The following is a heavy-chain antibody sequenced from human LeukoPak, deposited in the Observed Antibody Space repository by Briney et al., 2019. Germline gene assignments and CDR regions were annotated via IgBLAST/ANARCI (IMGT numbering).Heavy chain of an antibody. J-gene: IGHJ4*02. CDR1: GFTFSNYA. CDR3: ARDWGPFYDFWSGYFDY. Sequence: GGTLRLSCAASGFTFSNYAMSWVRQAPGKGLDWFSDISGSGGSTYYADSVKGRFTLSRDNSKNTLYLQMNSRRAEDTAVYYCARDWGPFYDFWSGYFDYWGQGTLVTVSS. CDR2: ISGSGGST. V-gene: IGHV3-23*01. D-gene: IGHD3-3*01.